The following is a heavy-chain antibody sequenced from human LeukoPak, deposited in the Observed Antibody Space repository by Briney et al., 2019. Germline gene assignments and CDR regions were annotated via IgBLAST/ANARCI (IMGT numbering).Heavy chain of an antibody. J-gene: IGHJ5*02. CDR1: GGAISSYY. CDR2: TYSSGST. V-gene: IGHV4-4*07. Sequence: PSETLSLTCTVSGGAISSYYWYWIRQPAGKGLEWIGRTYSSGSTDYNPSLKSRVTMSVDTSKNQFSLKLSSVTAADTAVYYCARASLPCFNTSEDRFDPWGQGTLVTVSS. CDR3: ARASLPCFNTSEDRFDP. D-gene: IGHD2/OR15-2a*01.